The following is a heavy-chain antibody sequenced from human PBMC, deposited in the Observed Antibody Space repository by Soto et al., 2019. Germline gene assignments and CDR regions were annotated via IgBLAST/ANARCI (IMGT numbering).Heavy chain of an antibody. Sequence: SETLSLTCTVSGYSINSDDYWGWIRQPPGKGLEWIASIYHSVSTFYNPSLRSRVTISIDTSKNQFSLRLTAVTAADTAVYYCAPLSVSLSGPYGIHVWGQGTTVTVSS. J-gene: IGHJ6*02. V-gene: IGHV4-38-2*02. D-gene: IGHD2-15*01. CDR2: IYHSVST. CDR3: APLSVSLSGPYGIHV. CDR1: GYSINSDDY.